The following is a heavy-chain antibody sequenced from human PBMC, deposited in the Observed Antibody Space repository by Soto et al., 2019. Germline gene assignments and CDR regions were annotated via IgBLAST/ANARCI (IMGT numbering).Heavy chain of an antibody. CDR2: FDPEDGET. V-gene: IGHV1-24*01. J-gene: IGHJ4*02. Sequence: ASVKVSCKASGGTFSSYAISWVRQAPGQGLEWMGGFDPEDGETIYAQKFQGRVTMTEDTSTDTAYMELSSLRSEDTAVYYCATFSSGPLFGYWGQATLVTVS. CDR1: GGTFSSYA. D-gene: IGHD3-22*01. CDR3: ATFSSGPLFGY.